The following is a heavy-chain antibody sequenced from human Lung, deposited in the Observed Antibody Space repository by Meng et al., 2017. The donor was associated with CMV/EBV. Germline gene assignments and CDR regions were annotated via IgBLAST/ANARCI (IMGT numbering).Heavy chain of an antibody. V-gene: IGHV4-34*01. Sequence: SXTXSLXCAFHGDSFSGYYWSWIRQPPGQGLEWIGEINHGGSANYNSSLQTRLNISIDTPKNQFSLEMRSVTAADTAVYYCARRRRWSLVRLGAFDMWGQETLVTVSS. D-gene: IGHD3-16*01. CDR3: ARRRRWSLVRLGAFDM. CDR2: INHGGSA. J-gene: IGHJ4*03. CDR1: GDSFSGYY.